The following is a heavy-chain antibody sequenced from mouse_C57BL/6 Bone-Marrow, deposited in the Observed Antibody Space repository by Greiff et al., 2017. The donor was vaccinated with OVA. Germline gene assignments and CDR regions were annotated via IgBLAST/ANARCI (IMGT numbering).Heavy chain of an antibody. J-gene: IGHJ2*01. CDR3: ARDQGHFDY. CDR2: INYDGSST. Sequence: EVKLVESEGGLVQPGSSMKLSCTASGFTFSDYYMAWVRQVPEKGLEWVANINYDGSSTYYLDSLKSRFIISRDNAKNILYLQMSSLKSEDTATYYCARDQGHFDYWGQGTTLTVPS. CDR1: GFTFSDYY. V-gene: IGHV5-16*01. D-gene: IGHD3-2*02.